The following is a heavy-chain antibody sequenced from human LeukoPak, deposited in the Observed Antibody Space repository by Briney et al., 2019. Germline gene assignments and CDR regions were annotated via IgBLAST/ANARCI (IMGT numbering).Heavy chain of an antibody. Sequence: GGSLRLSCAASGFTVSSNYMSWVRQAPGKGLEWVSAISGSGDRTYYADSVRGRFTISRDNSKTTLYLQMNSLRVEDTAVYYCAKGRQWELPFDYWGQGTLVTVSS. D-gene: IGHD1-26*01. CDR3: AKGRQWELPFDY. CDR1: GFTVSSNY. J-gene: IGHJ4*02. V-gene: IGHV3-23*01. CDR2: ISGSGDRT.